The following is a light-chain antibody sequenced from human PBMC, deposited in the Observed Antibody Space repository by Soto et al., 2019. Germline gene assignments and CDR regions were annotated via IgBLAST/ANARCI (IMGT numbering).Light chain of an antibody. V-gene: IGKV1-27*01. CDR3: QNENMAPFT. CDR1: QGMSNY. Sequence: DIQMTQSPSSLSASVGDRVTITCRASQGMSNYLAWYQQKPGKVPKLLIYAASTLQSGFPSRFSGSGFGTDFTPNVRSLQPEDGATYYCQNENMAPFTFGGGTKVEIK. CDR2: AAS. J-gene: IGKJ4*01.